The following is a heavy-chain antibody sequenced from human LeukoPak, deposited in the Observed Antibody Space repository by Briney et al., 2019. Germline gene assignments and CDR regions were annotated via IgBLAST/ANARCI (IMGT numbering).Heavy chain of an antibody. Sequence: GGSLRLSCAASGFTFTSHGMHWVRQAPGKGLQGVAFIRSDAISKYYADSVKGRFSISRDNSKNTLNLQMNSLRAEDTAVYYCAREKYCGGDCYSSLDYWGQGTLVTVSS. J-gene: IGHJ4*02. CDR2: IRSDAISK. V-gene: IGHV3-30*02. CDR1: GFTFTSHG. CDR3: AREKYCGGDCYSSLDY. D-gene: IGHD2-21*02.